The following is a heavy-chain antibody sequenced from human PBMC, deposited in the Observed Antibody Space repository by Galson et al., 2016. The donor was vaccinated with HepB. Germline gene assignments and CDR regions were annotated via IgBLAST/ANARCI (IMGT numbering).Heavy chain of an antibody. V-gene: IGHV4-61*02. CDR3: AREALKRNYDFWGDYNPWYGMDV. CDR2: IYTSAST. J-gene: IGHJ6*04. D-gene: IGHD3-3*01. Sequence: TLSLTCTVSGGSISSGSYYWSWIRQPAVKGLEWIGRIYTSASTNYNPPRKSPVTTSAATSTKQFSLTLSSVTAAETAVYYCAREALKRNYDFWGDYNPWYGMDVWGKGTTVTVSS. CDR1: GGSISSGSYY.